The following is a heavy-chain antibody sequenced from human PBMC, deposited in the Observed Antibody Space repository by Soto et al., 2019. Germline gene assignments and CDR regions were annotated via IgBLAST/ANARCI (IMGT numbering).Heavy chain of an antibody. D-gene: IGHD3-9*01. V-gene: IGHV1-46*01. CDR1: GYTFTSYY. CDR3: ARDYDILTGTSYYYGMDV. Sequence: ASVKVSCKASGYTFTSYYMHLVRQAPGQGLEWMGIINPSGGSTGYAQKFQGRVTMTRDTSTSTVYMELSSLRSEDTAVYYCARDYDILTGTSYYYGMDVWVQGTTVT. CDR2: INPSGGST. J-gene: IGHJ6*02.